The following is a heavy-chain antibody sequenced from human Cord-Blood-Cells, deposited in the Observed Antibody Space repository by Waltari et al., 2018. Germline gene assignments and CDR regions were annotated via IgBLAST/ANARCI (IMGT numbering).Heavy chain of an antibody. Sequence: VQSGAEVKKPGSSVKVSCKASGGTFSSYAISWVRQAPGQGLEWMGGIIPIFGTANYAQKFQGRVTINADESTSTAYMELSSLRSEDTAVYYCARARFGELLNYYYYYMDVWGKGTTVTVSS. CDR3: ARARFGELLNYYYYYMDV. D-gene: IGHD3-10*01. CDR1: GGTFSSYA. CDR2: IIPIFGTA. V-gene: IGHV1-69*01. J-gene: IGHJ6*03.